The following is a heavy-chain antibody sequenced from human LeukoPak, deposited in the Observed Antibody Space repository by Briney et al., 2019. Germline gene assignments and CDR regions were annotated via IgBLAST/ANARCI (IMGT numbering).Heavy chain of an antibody. J-gene: IGHJ6*03. V-gene: IGHV1-69*05. Sequence: SVKVSCKASGGTFGSYAISWVRQAPGQGLEWMGGIIPIFGTANYAQKFQGRVTITTDESTSTAYMELSSLRSEDTAVYYCASMVGDYYYYYMDVWGKGTTVTVSS. D-gene: IGHD2-15*01. CDR2: IIPIFGTA. CDR1: GGTFGSYA. CDR3: ASMVGDYYYYYMDV.